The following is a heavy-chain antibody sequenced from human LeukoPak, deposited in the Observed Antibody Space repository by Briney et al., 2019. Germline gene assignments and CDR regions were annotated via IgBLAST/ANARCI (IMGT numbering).Heavy chain of an antibody. CDR2: INPNSGGT. Sequence: ASVKVSCKASGYTFTSYDINWVRQATGQGLEWMGWINPNSGGTNYAQKFQGRVTMTRDTSISTAYMELSRLRSDDTAVYYCARRGPYSGSYPIDYWGQGTLVTVSS. V-gene: IGHV1-2*02. CDR1: GYTFTSYD. J-gene: IGHJ4*02. CDR3: ARRGPYSGSYPIDY. D-gene: IGHD1-26*01.